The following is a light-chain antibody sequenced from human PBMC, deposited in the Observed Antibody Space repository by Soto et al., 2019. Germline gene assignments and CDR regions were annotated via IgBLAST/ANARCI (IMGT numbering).Light chain of an antibody. V-gene: IGLV2-8*01. CDR3: SSYAGSNNFVV. Sequence: QSALTQPPSASGSPGRSVTISCTGTSSDVGGYNYVSWYQQHPGKAPKLMIYEVSKRPSGVPDRFSGSKSGNTASLTVSGLQAEDEADYSCSSYAGSNNFVVFGGGTKVTVL. CDR1: SSDVGGYNY. CDR2: EVS. J-gene: IGLJ2*01.